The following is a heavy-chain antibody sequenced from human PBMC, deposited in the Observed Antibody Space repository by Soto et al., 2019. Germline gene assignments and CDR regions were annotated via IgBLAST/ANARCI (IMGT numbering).Heavy chain of an antibody. CDR3: ARGMDTAMVTRWFDP. Sequence: QVQLQESGPGLVKPSQTLSLTCTVSGGSISSGGYYWSWIRQHPGKGLEWIGYIYYSGSTYYNPSLKSRVTISVDTSKNQFSLKLSSVTAADTAVYYCARGMDTAMVTRWFDPWGQGTLVTVSS. CDR2: IYYSGST. V-gene: IGHV4-31*03. D-gene: IGHD5-18*01. CDR1: GGSISSGGYY. J-gene: IGHJ5*02.